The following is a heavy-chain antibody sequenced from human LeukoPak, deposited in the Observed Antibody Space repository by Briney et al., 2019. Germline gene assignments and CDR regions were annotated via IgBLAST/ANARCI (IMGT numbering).Heavy chain of an antibody. V-gene: IGHV3-66*01. CDR1: GLTVSSNY. J-gene: IGHJ4*02. CDR2: ISPVGTT. Sequence: GGSLRLSCAASGLTVSSNYMSWVRQAPGKGLERVSVISPVGTTYSADSVKGRFTNSRDNSKNTLYLQMNSLRAEDTAVYYCARWAHYCSDTSCSDYWGQGTLVTVSS. D-gene: IGHD2-2*01. CDR3: ARWAHYCSDTSCSDY.